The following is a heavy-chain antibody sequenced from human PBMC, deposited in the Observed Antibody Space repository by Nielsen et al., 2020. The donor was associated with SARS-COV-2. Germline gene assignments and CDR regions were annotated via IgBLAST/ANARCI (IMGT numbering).Heavy chain of an antibody. Sequence: LKISCAASGFSFSDHYMTWIRQAPGKGLEWVSYITDTATFTNYADSVRGRFTISRDNAGNSLFLQMNSLREDDTAVYFCARDHNPPTFWGQGTLVTVSS. V-gene: IGHV3-11*05. CDR2: ITDTATFT. CDR1: GFSFSDHY. D-gene: IGHD2/OR15-2a*01. J-gene: IGHJ4*02. CDR3: ARDHNPPTF.